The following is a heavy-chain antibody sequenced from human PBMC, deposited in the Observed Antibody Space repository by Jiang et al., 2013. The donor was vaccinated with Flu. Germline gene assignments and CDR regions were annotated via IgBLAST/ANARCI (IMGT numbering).Heavy chain of an antibody. V-gene: IGHV1-46*01. CDR2: INPSGGST. Sequence: GAEVKKPGASVRVSCKASGYTFTDHYIHWVRQAPGQGLEWMGIINPSGGSTSYAQKFQGRVTMTRDTSTSTVYMELSSLRSEDTAVYYCARENSGSYYPPTDYWGQGTLVTVSS. CDR3: ARENSGSYYPPTDY. D-gene: IGHD1-26*01. J-gene: IGHJ4*02. CDR1: GYTFTDHY.